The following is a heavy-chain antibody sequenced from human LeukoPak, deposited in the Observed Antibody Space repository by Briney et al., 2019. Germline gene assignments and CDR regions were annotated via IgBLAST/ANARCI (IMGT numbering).Heavy chain of an antibody. V-gene: IGHV1-2*02. CDR2: INPNDGDT. J-gene: IGHJ4*02. CDR1: GYTFTDYY. D-gene: IGHD2-2*01. CDR3: ARANFPYCSSSTCLFDY. Sequence: ASVKVSCKASGYTFTDYYMHWVRQAPGQEFEWMGWINPNDGDTNYAQKFQGRVTMTRDTSISTAHMEVSRLRSDDTAVYYCARANFPYCSSSTCLFDYWGQGTLVTVSS.